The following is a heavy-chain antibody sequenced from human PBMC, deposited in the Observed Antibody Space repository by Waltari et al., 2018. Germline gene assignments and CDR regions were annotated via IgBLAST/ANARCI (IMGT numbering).Heavy chain of an antibody. V-gene: IGHV3-48*04. CDR2: ISSSGNTI. Sequence: EVQLVESGGGLVQPGGSLRLSCAVSGFTFSRYNMYWVRQAPGKGLEWVSYISSSGNTIYYADSVKGRFTISRDNAKNSLYLQMNSLRADDTAVYSCARNIVEGSRDYWGQGTLVTVSS. CDR1: GFTFSRYN. CDR3: ARNIVEGSRDY. J-gene: IGHJ4*02. D-gene: IGHD2-15*01.